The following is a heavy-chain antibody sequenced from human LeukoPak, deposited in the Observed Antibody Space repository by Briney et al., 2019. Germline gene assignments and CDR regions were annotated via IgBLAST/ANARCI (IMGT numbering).Heavy chain of an antibody. CDR3: ARGRGGTMVRGVIDY. J-gene: IGHJ4*02. Sequence: ASVKVSCKASGYTFTGYYMHWVRQAPGQGLEWMGWISAYNGNTNYAQKLQGRVTMTRNTSISTAYMELSSLRSEDTAVYYCARGRGGTMVRGVIDYWGQGTLVTVSS. CDR2: ISAYNGNT. CDR1: GYTFTGYY. D-gene: IGHD3-10*01. V-gene: IGHV1-8*02.